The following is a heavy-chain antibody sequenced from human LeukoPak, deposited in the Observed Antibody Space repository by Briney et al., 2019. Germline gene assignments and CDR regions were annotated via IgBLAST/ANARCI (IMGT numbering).Heavy chain of an antibody. Sequence: GRSLRLSCAASGFTFSGYGMHWVRQAPGKGLEWVAVTWYDGSNKYYAESVKGRFTISRDNSKNTLYLQMNSLRAEDTAVYYCARDFEVGNGFQYWGQGTLVTVSS. D-gene: IGHD1-26*01. J-gene: IGHJ1*01. V-gene: IGHV3-33*01. CDR1: GFTFSGYG. CDR3: ARDFEVGNGFQY. CDR2: TWYDGSNK.